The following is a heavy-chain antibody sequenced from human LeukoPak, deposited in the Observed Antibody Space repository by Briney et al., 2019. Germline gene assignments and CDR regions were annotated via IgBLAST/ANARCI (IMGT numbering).Heavy chain of an antibody. CDR1: GYTFTSYY. D-gene: IGHD1-26*01. Sequence: ASVKVSCKASGYTFTSYYMHWVRQAPGQGLEWMGIINPSGGSTSYAQKFQGRVTMTRDTSTSTVYMELSSLRSEDTAVSYCARAPVVGATWGYIDYWGQGTLVTVSS. V-gene: IGHV1-46*01. CDR3: ARAPVVGATWGYIDY. J-gene: IGHJ4*02. CDR2: INPSGGST.